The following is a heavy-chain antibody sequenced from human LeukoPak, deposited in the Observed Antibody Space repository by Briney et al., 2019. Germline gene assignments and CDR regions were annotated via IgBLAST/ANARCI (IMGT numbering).Heavy chain of an antibody. CDR3: ARSSSGWYEYYFDY. J-gene: IGHJ4*02. Sequence: SETLSLTCTASGGSISSYYWSWIRQPPGKGLEWIGYIYYSGSTNYNPSLKSRVTISVDTSKNQFSLKLSSVTAADTAVYYCARSSSGWYEYYFDYWGQGTLVTVSS. CDR2: IYYSGST. V-gene: IGHV4-59*01. D-gene: IGHD6-19*01. CDR1: GGSISSYY.